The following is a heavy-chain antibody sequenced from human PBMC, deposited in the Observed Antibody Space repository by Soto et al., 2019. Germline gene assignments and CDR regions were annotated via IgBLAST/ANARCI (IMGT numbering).Heavy chain of an antibody. V-gene: IGHV4-59*08. D-gene: IGHD3-10*01. Sequence: SETLSLTCTVSGGSLSSYYWSWIRQPPGKGLEWIGYIYYSGSTNYNPSLKSRVTIPVDTSKNQFSLKLSSVTAADTAVYYCARLMNYTPFMGAFDIWGQGTMVTVSS. CDR2: IYYSGST. CDR3: ARLMNYTPFMGAFDI. CDR1: GGSLSSYY. J-gene: IGHJ3*02.